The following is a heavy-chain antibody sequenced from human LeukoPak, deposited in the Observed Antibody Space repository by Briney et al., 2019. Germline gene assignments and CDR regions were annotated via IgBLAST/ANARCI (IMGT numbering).Heavy chain of an antibody. Sequence: PSETLSLTCTVSGGSISSGGYYWSWIRRHPEKGLEWIGYIYYTGSTFYNPSLKSRVIISVDTSKNQLSLRLSSVTVADTAVYYCASSEATTTPPPYGMDVWGQGTTVTVSS. D-gene: IGHD5-12*01. J-gene: IGHJ6*02. CDR1: GGSISSGGYY. CDR3: ASSEATTTPPPYGMDV. V-gene: IGHV4-31*03. CDR2: IYYTGST.